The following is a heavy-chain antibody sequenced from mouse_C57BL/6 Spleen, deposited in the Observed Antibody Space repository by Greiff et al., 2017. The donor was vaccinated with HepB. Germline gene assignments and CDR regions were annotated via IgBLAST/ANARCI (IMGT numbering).Heavy chain of an antibody. J-gene: IGHJ4*01. CDR3: ALLWLRRGDYYAMDY. CDR1: GYTFTSYW. V-gene: IGHV1-55*01. CDR2: IYPGSGST. Sequence: QVQLQQSGAELVKPGASVKMSCKASGYTFTSYWITWVKQRPGQGLEWIGDIYPGSGSTNYNEKFKSKATLTVDTSSSTAYMQLSSLTSEDSAVYYCALLWLRRGDYYAMDYWGQGTSVTVSS. D-gene: IGHD2-2*01.